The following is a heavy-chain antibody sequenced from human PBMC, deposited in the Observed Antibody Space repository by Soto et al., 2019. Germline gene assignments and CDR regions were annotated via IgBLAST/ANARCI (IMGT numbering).Heavy chain of an antibody. CDR3: PSIGFGDCDY. D-gene: IGHD3-10*01. V-gene: IGHV4-30-4*01. J-gene: IGHJ4*01. Sequence: PSETLSLTCTVSGGSISSADYYWSWIRQPPGKGLEWIGYFHSSGATYKDPSLKSRVTISVDTSKNQISLKLDSVTAADTAVYYWPSIGFGDCDYWGHGTLVTAPS. CDR1: GGSISSADYY. CDR2: FHSSGAT.